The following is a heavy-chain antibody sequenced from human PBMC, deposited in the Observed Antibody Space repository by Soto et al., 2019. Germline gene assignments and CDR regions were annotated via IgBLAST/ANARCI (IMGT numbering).Heavy chain of an antibody. CDR3: ARAYSYGYGHDDAFDI. CDR1: VYTLCNCG. J-gene: IGHJ3*02. D-gene: IGHD5-18*01. V-gene: IGHV1-18*01. CDR2: ISVYNEDT. Sequence: ASVQVSCEACVYTLCNCGISWVRQGHCQGLEWMGCISVYNEDTNYREKFQGRVTITADESTSTAYMELSSLRSEDTAVYYCARAYSYGYGHDDAFDIWGPGTMVTVSS.